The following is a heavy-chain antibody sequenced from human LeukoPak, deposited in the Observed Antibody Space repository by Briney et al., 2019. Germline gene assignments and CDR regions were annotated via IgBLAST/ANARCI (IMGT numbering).Heavy chain of an antibody. V-gene: IGHV1-2*02. CDR2: INLNSGGT. D-gene: IGHD2-15*01. CDR3: PRCCSPHRNWFDP. CDR1: AYSFTGCY. Sequence: AAVMVPCKASAYSFTGCYMLWLGQAARQGVEGLGWINLNSGGTNYAQNFQGRVTMTRKTSSSTAYMERSRRRSHDTAVYYSPRCCSPHRNWFDPWGQGTLVTVSS. J-gene: IGHJ5*02.